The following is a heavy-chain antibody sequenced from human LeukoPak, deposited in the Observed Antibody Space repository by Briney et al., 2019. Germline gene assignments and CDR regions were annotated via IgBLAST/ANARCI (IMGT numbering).Heavy chain of an antibody. CDR2: IKIKTDGGTT. CDR3: VRIRWGDTNWFDP. J-gene: IGHJ5*02. V-gene: IGHV3-15*07. CDR1: GFIFGNAR. Sequence: GGSLRLSCAASGFIFGNARMNWVRQAPGKGLEWVARIKIKTDGGTTDYAAPVKGRFTISRDDSKNMLYLQMNSLKTEDTAVYYCVRIRWGDTNWFDPWGQGTLVTVSS. D-gene: IGHD3-16*01.